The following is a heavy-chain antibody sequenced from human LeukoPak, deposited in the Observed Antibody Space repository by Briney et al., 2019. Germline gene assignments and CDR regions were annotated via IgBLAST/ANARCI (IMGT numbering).Heavy chain of an antibody. CDR3: ARVVAMVRGVFGY. Sequence: ASVKVSCKASGYTFTSYAMHWVRQAPGQRLEWMGWINAGNGNTKYSQKFQGRVTITRDTSASTGYMELSSLRSEDTAVYYCARVVAMVRGVFGYWGQGTLVTVSS. CDR1: GYTFTSYA. D-gene: IGHD3-10*01. CDR2: INAGNGNT. V-gene: IGHV1-3*01. J-gene: IGHJ4*02.